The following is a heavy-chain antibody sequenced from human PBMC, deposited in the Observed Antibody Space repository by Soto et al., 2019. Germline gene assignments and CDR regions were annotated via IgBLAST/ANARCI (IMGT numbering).Heavy chain of an antibody. CDR3: ARHAHYGNCDY. D-gene: IGHD3-16*01. J-gene: IGHJ4*01. CDR2: IDSIGPA. Sequence: PSETLSLTCTVSGGSISSVDYYWAWSCQPPGQRPEWIGSIDSIGPASSNPSLTSRATLSADTSTNQISLDPSSLTPAHTGVFLCARHAHYGNCDYWGQGTKVTVSS. CDR1: GGSISSVDYY. V-gene: IGHV4-39*01.